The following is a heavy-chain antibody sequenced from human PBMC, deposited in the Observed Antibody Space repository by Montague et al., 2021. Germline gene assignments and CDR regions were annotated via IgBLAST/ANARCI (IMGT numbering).Heavy chain of an antibody. V-gene: IGHV4-31*03. CDR3: ARAFGEPPPPFYFYMDV. CDR2: IYYSGST. CDR1: GGSISSSGHY. D-gene: IGHD3-10*01. J-gene: IGHJ6*03. Sequence: TLSLTCTVSGGSISSSGHYWSWIRQHPGKGLEWIGYIYYSGSTYYNPSLKSRVTMSIDTSENHFSLKLNSVTAADTAVYYCARAFGEPPPPFYFYMDVWGKGTTVSRSS.